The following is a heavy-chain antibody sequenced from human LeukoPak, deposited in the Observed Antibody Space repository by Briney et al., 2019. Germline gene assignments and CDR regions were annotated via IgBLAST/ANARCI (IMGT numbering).Heavy chain of an antibody. CDR3: ARPAAPDYYYDYMDV. V-gene: IGHV1-2*02. D-gene: IGHD2-2*01. J-gene: IGHJ6*03. CDR2: INPNSGGT. CDR1: GYTFTGYY. Sequence: ASVKVSCKASGYTFTGYYMHWVRQAPGQGLEWMGWINPNSGGTNYAQKFQGRVTMTRDTSISTAYMELSRLRSDDTAVYYCARPAAPDYYYDYMDVWGKGTTVTVSS.